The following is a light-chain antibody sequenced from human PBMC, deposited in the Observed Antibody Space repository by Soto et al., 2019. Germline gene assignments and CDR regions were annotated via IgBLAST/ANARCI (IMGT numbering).Light chain of an antibody. CDR1: QGLVSW. V-gene: IGKV1-12*01. CDR3: QQTSSFPLT. J-gene: IGKJ4*01. CDR2: AAS. Sequence: DIQVTQSPSSVSASVGDRVTLTCRASQGLVSWLAWYQQKPGKAPMLLIYAASSFQCGVTSRFSGSGSGTDFTLTISSLQPEDFATYYCQQTSSFPLTFGGGTKVEIK.